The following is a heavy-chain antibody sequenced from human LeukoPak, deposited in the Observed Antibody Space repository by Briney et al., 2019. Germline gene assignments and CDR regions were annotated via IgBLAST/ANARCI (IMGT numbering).Heavy chain of an antibody. D-gene: IGHD3-22*01. CDR2: TYYRSKWSN. CDR1: GDSVSSNSAT. J-gene: IGHJ4*02. Sequence: SQTLSLTCGISGDSVSSNSATWNWIRQSPSRGLEWLGRTYYRSKWSNDYAVSEKSRITINPDTSKNQFSLQLNSVTPEDTAVYYCARGIADSTGYYYVDYWGQGTLVTVSS. V-gene: IGHV6-1*01. CDR3: ARGIADSTGYYYVDY.